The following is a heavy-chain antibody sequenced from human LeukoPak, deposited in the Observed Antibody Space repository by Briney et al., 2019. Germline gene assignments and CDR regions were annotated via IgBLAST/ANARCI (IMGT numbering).Heavy chain of an antibody. D-gene: IGHD2-15*01. CDR2: IYYTGST. V-gene: IGHV4-59*08. J-gene: IGHJ2*01. Sequence: SETLSLTCTVSGGSISSFFWSWIRQPPGKEMEWIGYIYYTGSTNYNPSLKSRVAISVDTSNNRFSLRLNSVTAADTAVYYCARHGRAAGRDWYFDLWGRGTLVTVSS. CDR3: ARHGRAAGRDWYFDL. CDR1: GGSISSFF.